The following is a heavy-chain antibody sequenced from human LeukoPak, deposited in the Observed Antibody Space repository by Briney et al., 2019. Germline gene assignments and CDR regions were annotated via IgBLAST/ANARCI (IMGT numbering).Heavy chain of an antibody. CDR1: GFTFRNYV. V-gene: IGHV3-30-3*01. Sequence: GGSLRLSCAASGFTFRNYVIHWVRQGPGKGLEWVAVTSSDLNVKLYADSVKGRFTISRDNSRSTLYLQMNSLRPEDTAIYYCAREGYYGSGSPPSLYFDYWGQGTLVTVSS. CDR3: AREGYYGSGSPPSLYFDY. CDR2: TSSDLNVK. D-gene: IGHD3-10*01. J-gene: IGHJ4*02.